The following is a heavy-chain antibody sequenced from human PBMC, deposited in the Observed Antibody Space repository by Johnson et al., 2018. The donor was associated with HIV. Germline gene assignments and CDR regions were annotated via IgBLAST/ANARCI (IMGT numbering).Heavy chain of an antibody. V-gene: IGHV3-74*02. Sequence: EVQLVESGGGLVKPGGSLRLSCAASGFTFSNAWMHWVRQAPGKGLIWVACIKTDGSDTNYADSVKGRFTISRDNAKNTVYLQMDSLRDEDMTVYYCARGALGSFDIWGQGTMVTGSS. CDR3: ARGALGSFDI. CDR1: GFTFSNAW. J-gene: IGHJ3*02. D-gene: IGHD3-10*01. CDR2: IKTDGSDT.